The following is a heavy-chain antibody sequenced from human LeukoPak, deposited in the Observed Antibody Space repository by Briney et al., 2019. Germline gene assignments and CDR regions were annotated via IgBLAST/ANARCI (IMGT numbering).Heavy chain of an antibody. V-gene: IGHV1-69*06. CDR2: IIPIFGTA. Sequence: GASVKVSCKASGGTFSSYAISWVRQAPGQGLEWMGGIIPIFGTANYAQKFQGRVTITADKSTSTAYMELSSLRSEDTAVYYCAREGRPVLLWFGEWDPKSSTYNWFDPWGQGTLVTVSS. D-gene: IGHD3-10*01. J-gene: IGHJ5*02. CDR3: AREGRPVLLWFGEWDPKSSTYNWFDP. CDR1: GGTFSSYA.